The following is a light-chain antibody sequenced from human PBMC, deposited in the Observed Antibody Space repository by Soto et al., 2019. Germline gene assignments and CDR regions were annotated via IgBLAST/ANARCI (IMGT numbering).Light chain of an antibody. CDR2: DVS. Sequence: QYVLTQPASVSGSPGQSITISCTGTSSDVGGYNYVSWYQQHPGKAPKLMIYDVSNRPSGVSNRFSGSKSGNTASLTISGLQAEDEAYYYCSSYTSSSTRVFGGGTKLTVL. CDR1: SSDVGGYNY. J-gene: IGLJ2*01. CDR3: SSYTSSSTRV. V-gene: IGLV2-14*01.